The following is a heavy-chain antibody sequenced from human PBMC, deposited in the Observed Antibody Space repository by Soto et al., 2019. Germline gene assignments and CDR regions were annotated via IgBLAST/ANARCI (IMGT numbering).Heavy chain of an antibody. D-gene: IGHD5-18*01. CDR2: IIPIFGTA. J-gene: IGHJ6*02. CDR3: ASYHTLSYVDTAMVPT. CDR1: GGTFSSYA. Sequence: GASVKVSCKASGGTFSSYAISWVRQAPGQGLEWMGGIIPIFGTANYAQKFQGRVTITADESTSTAYMELSSLRSEDTAVYYCASYHTLSYVDTAMVPTWGQGTTVTVSS. V-gene: IGHV1-69*13.